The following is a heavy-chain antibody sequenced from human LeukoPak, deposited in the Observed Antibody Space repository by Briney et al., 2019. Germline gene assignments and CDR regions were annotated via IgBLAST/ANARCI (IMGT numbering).Heavy chain of an antibody. CDR1: DFNFITYA. CDR3: AKLPDGYSSGSDAFDI. CDR2: ISGGGDVT. V-gene: IGHV3-23*01. D-gene: IGHD6-19*01. J-gene: IGHJ3*02. Sequence: GGSLRLSCAASDFNFITYAMSWVRQAPGKGLEWVSIISGGGDVTHYADSVKGRFTISRDNSKNTLYLQMNSLRAEDTAVYYCAKLPDGYSSGSDAFDIWGQGTMVTVSS.